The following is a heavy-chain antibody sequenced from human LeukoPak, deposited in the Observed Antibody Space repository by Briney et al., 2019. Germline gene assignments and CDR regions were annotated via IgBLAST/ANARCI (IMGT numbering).Heavy chain of an antibody. V-gene: IGHV5-51*01. D-gene: IGHD5-18*01. CDR3: ARHFHSAWFGS. CDR1: GFDFTAYG. CDR2: IYPVGSNG. Sequence: GESLKISCKCSGFDFTAYGIAWVRQMPGKGLEWMGNIYPVGSNGRYSPSFQGQVTMSADKSITTVYLQWSSLKASDTAMYYCARHFHSAWFGSWGQGSLVTVSS. J-gene: IGHJ5*01.